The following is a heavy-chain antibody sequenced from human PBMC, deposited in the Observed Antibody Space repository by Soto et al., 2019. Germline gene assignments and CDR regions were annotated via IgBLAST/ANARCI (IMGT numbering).Heavy chain of an antibody. CDR3: ARLGGMVGETTSSGALDF. Sequence: QVQLVQSGAEVKKPGSSVKVSCKASGGTFSSYAFSWVRQAPGQGLEWMGVIVPKLATANYAQKFQGRVTITADESTSTVKMDLSSLTSEDTAIYYCARLGGMVGETTSSGALDFWGQGTPVTVSS. V-gene: IGHV1-69*01. J-gene: IGHJ4*02. CDR2: IVPKLATA. CDR1: GGTFSSYA. D-gene: IGHD1-26*01.